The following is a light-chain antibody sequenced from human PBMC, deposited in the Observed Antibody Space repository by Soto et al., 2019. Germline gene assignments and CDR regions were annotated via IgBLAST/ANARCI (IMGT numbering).Light chain of an antibody. V-gene: IGKV1-5*03. CDR3: QHYNNYPYT. Sequence: DIQMTQSPSTLSASVGDRVTITCRASQFISSWLAWYQQKPGKAPKLLFYRASTLESGVSSRFSGSGSGTEFTLTISGLQPDDFATYYCQHYNNYPYTFGQGTNLEI. CDR2: RAS. CDR1: QFISSW. J-gene: IGKJ2*01.